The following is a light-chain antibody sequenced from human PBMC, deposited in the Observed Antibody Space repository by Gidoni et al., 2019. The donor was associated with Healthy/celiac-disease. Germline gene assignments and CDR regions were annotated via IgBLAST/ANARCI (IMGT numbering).Light chain of an antibody. CDR1: QSVSSSY. J-gene: IGKJ1*01. CDR3: QQYGSSRT. CDR2: GAS. V-gene: IGKV3-20*01. Sequence: GTLSLSPGERATLSCRASQSVSSSYLAWYQQKPGQAPRLLIYGASSRATGIPDRFSGSVSGTDFTLTISRLEPEDFAVYYCQQYGSSRTFGQXTKVEIK.